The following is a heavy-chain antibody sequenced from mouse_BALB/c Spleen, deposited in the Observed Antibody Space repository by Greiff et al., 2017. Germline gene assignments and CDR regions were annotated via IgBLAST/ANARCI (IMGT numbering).Heavy chain of an antibody. CDR2: ISNGGGST. Sequence: EVQGVESGGGLVQPGGSLKLSCAASGFTFSSYTMSWVRQTPEKRLEWVAYISNGGGSTYYPDTVKGRFTISRDNAKNTLYLQMSSLKSEDTAMYYCAREDGYWFAYWGQGTLVTVSA. CDR3: AREDGYWFAY. D-gene: IGHD2-3*01. V-gene: IGHV5-12-2*01. CDR1: GFTFSSYT. J-gene: IGHJ3*01.